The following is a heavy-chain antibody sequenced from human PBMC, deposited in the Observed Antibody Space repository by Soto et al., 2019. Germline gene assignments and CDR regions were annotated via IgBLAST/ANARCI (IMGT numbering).Heavy chain of an antibody. D-gene: IGHD5-18*01. Sequence: QVQLVQSGAEVKKPGSSVKVSCKASGGTFSSYTISWVRQAPGQGLEWMGRIIPILGIANYAQKFQGRVTITADKSTSTAYMELSSLRSEDTAVYYCARGRGYSYSYSLDAFDIWGQGTMVTVSS. CDR3: ARGRGYSYSYSLDAFDI. CDR1: GGTFSSYT. CDR2: IIPILGIA. V-gene: IGHV1-69*02. J-gene: IGHJ3*02.